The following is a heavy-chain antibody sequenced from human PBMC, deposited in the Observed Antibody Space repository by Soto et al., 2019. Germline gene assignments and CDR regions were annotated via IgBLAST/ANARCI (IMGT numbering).Heavy chain of an antibody. CDR1: GFTFNTYS. CDR2: ISSSGSFI. Sequence: GGSLRLSCAASGFTFNTYSMNWVRRAPGGGLEWVASISSSGSFIYYADSVKGRFTISRDDAEKSLYLQMNSLRAKDTALYYCAREPQGIAAALDYWGQGTLVTVSS. D-gene: IGHD6-13*01. CDR3: AREPQGIAAALDY. J-gene: IGHJ4*02. V-gene: IGHV3-21*01.